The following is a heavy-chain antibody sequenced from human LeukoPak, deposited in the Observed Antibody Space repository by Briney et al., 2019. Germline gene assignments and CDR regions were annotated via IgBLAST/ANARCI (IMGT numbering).Heavy chain of an antibody. V-gene: IGHV3-21*01. CDR2: ISSSSSYI. Sequence: GGSLRLSCAASGFTFSSYSMNWVCHPQAKGLEWDSSISSSSSYIYYADSVKGRFTISRDNAKNSLYLQMNSLRAEDTAVYYCARDGLVWFGELYYFDYWGQGTLVTVSS. CDR1: GFTFSSYS. CDR3: ARDGLVWFGELYYFDY. J-gene: IGHJ4*02. D-gene: IGHD3-10*01.